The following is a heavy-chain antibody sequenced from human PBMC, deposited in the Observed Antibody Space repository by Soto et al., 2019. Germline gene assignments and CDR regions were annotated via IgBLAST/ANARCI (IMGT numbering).Heavy chain of an antibody. Sequence: PGESLKISCKGSGYSFTSYWISWVRQMPGKGLEWMGRIDPSDSYTNYSPSFQGHVTISADKSISTAYLQWSSLKASDTAMYYCARPSDYYDSSGYYHPDHGMDVWGQGTTVTVSS. V-gene: IGHV5-10-1*01. CDR1: GYSFTSYW. J-gene: IGHJ6*02. CDR2: IDPSDSYT. CDR3: ARPSDYYDSSGYYHPDHGMDV. D-gene: IGHD3-22*01.